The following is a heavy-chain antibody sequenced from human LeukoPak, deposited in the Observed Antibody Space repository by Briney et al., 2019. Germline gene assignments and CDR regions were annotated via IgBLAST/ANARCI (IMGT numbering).Heavy chain of an antibody. CDR1: GFTLSSYA. J-gene: IGHJ5*02. Sequence: GGSLRLSCAASGFTLSSYAMSWVRQAPGKGLEWVSAISGSGGSTYYADSVRGRFTISRDNSKNTLYLQMNSLRAEDTAVYYCAKKFFIVVVPWGQGTLVTVSS. CDR2: ISGSGGST. D-gene: IGHD2-2*01. V-gene: IGHV3-23*01. CDR3: AKKFFIVVVP.